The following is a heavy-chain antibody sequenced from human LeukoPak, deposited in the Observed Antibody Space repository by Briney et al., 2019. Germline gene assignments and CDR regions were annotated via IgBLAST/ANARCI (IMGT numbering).Heavy chain of an antibody. CDR1: GFTLSSYT. Sequence: GGSLRLSCEASGFTLSSYTMNWVRQAPGKGLEWVSYISSSSSTIYYADSVKGRYTISRDNAKNSLYLQMNSLRAEDTAVYYCASMFGEVYTLYYYYGMDVWGQGTTVTVSS. CDR2: ISSSSSTI. D-gene: IGHD3-10*02. CDR3: ASMFGEVYTLYYYYGMDV. J-gene: IGHJ6*02. V-gene: IGHV3-48*04.